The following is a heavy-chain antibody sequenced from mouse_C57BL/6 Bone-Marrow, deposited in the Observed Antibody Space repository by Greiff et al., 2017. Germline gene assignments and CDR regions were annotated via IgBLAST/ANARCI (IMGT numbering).Heavy chain of an antibody. CDR3: ARSVLITTVVAPFAY. V-gene: IGHV1-19*01. CDR2: INPYNGGT. D-gene: IGHD1-1*01. CDR1: GYTFTDYY. Sequence: VQLQQSGPVLVKPGASVKMSCTASGYTFTDYYMNWVKQSHGKSLEWIGVINPYNGGTSYNQKFKGKATLPVDKSSSTAYMALNSLTSEDSAVYYCARSVLITTVVAPFAYWGQGTLVTVSA. J-gene: IGHJ3*01.